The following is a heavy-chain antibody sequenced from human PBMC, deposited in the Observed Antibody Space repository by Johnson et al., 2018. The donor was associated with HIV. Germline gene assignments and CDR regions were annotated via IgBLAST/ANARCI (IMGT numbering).Heavy chain of an antibody. CDR1: GLTVRSNY. D-gene: IGHD5-18*01. Sequence: VQLVESGGGLVQPGGSLRLSCAASGLTVRSNYMSWVRQAPGKGLEWVSVIYSGGSTYYADSVKGRFTISRDNSKNTLSLQMSSLRGEDTAVYYCARAGYSYGLGAFDIWGQGTMVTVSS. J-gene: IGHJ3*02. V-gene: IGHV3-66*01. CDR2: IYSGGST. CDR3: ARAGYSYGLGAFDI.